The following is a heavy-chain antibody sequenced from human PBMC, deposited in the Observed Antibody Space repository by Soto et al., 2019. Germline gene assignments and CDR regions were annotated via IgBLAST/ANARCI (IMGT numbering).Heavy chain of an antibody. Sequence: LRLSCAASGFTFSSYAMHWVRQAPGKGLEWVAVISYDGSNKYNADSVKGRFTISRDNSKNTLYLQMNSLRAEDTAVYYCARDYDFWSGYYSFPYYYYGMDVWGQGTTVTVSS. CDR1: GFTFSSYA. CDR2: ISYDGSNK. J-gene: IGHJ6*02. D-gene: IGHD3-3*01. CDR3: ARDYDFWSGYYSFPYYYYGMDV. V-gene: IGHV3-30-3*01.